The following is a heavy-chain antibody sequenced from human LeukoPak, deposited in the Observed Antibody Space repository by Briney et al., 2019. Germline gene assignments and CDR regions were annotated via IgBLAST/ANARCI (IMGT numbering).Heavy chain of an antibody. Sequence: SETLSLTCTVSGSSFSSYHWSWIRQPPGKGLEWIGYIYYGGSTKYNPSLKGRVTISLDTSKNQFSLKLSSVTVADTAVYYCARVDYYISGSYYFDYWGQGTLVTVSS. CDR1: GSSFSSYH. CDR3: ARVDYYISGSYYFDY. V-gene: IGHV4-59*01. D-gene: IGHD3-10*01. J-gene: IGHJ4*02. CDR2: IYYGGST.